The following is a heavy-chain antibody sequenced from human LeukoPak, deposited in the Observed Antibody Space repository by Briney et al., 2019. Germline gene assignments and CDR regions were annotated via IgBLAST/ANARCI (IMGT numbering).Heavy chain of an antibody. CDR3: ARGWSKDGYNLDY. V-gene: IGHV4-59*12. CDR1: GGSISSYY. CDR2: VYYTGST. J-gene: IGHJ4*02. D-gene: IGHD5-24*01. Sequence: SETLSLTCTVSGGSISSYYWTWIRQPPGKGLEWIGYVYYTGSTNYNPSLKSRVTISADTSKNQFSLKLSSVTAADTAVYYCARGWSKDGYNLDYWGQGTLVTVSS.